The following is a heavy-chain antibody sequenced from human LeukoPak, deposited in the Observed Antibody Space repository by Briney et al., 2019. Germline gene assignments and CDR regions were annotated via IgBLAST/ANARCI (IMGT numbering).Heavy chain of an antibody. CDR2: IYYSGST. CDR3: ARLSSSWSGYFDY. V-gene: IGHV4-31*11. CDR1: GGSFSGYY. D-gene: IGHD6-13*01. J-gene: IGHJ4*02. Sequence: PSETLSLTCAVYGGSFSGYYWSWIRQHPGKGLEWIGYIYYSGSTYYNPSLKSRVTISVDTSKNQFSLKLSSVTAADTAVYYCARLSSSWSGYFDYWGQGTLVTVSS.